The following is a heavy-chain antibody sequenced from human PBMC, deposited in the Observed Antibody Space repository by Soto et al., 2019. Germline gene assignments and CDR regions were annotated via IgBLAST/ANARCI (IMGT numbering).Heavy chain of an antibody. CDR3: VQGGASCYNDCTRSY. Sequence: EVQLLESGGGLVQPGGSLRLSCADSGFSFKTYGMTWVRQAPGKGLEGVAHIGLSNSDTYYADSVKGRFTISRDNSKNMVYLQMNSLRAADTAVYYCVQGGASCYNDCTRSYWGRGTLVTVSS. CDR2: IGLSNSDT. D-gene: IGHD3-10*01. CDR1: GFSFKTYG. J-gene: IGHJ4*02. V-gene: IGHV3-23*01.